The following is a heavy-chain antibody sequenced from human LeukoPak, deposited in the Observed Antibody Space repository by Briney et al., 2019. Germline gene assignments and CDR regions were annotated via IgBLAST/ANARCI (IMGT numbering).Heavy chain of an antibody. CDR3: ARDIGSWYSAAFDI. Sequence: ASVKVSCKASGYTFTGYYMHWVRQAPGQGLEWMGWINPNSGGTNYAQKFQGRVTMTRDTSISTACMELSRLRSDDTAVYYCARDIGSWYSAAFDIWGQGTMVTVSS. CDR2: INPNSGGT. D-gene: IGHD6-13*01. J-gene: IGHJ3*02. V-gene: IGHV1-2*02. CDR1: GYTFTGYY.